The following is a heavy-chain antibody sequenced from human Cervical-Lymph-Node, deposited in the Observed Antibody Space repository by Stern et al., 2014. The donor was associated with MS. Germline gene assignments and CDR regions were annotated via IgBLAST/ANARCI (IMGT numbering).Heavy chain of an antibody. CDR1: GGTFSKFP. Sequence: QAQLVQSGAEETKPGSSVKVSFKASGGTFSKFPSSWVRQAPGPGLEWMGGIFPVFGTPTYAQEFRGRVTITADVSTSTVYMELSSLRSDDTAVYYCALSSETSDRWYSLGYDLWGQGTLVTVSS. CDR3: ALSSETSDRWYSLGYDL. J-gene: IGHJ5*02. CDR2: IFPVFGTP. V-gene: IGHV1-69*01. D-gene: IGHD6-13*01.